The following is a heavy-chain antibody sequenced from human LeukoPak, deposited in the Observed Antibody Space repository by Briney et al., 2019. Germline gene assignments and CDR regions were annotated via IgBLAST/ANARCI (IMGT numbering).Heavy chain of an antibody. CDR2: IIPIFGTA. D-gene: IGHD3-22*01. CDR3: ARGPVGSGYLDY. V-gene: IGHV1-69*05. CDR1: GGTFSSYA. J-gene: IGHJ4*02. Sequence: SVKVSCKASGGTFSSYAISWVRQAPGQGLEWMGGIIPIFGTANYAQKFQGRVTITTDESTSTAYMELSSLRSEDTAVYYCARGPVGSGYLDYWGQGTLVTVSS.